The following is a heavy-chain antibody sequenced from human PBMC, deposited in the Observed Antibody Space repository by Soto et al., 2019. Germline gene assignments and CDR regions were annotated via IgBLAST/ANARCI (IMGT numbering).Heavy chain of an antibody. CDR3: ARDKRINWNDFGGARAFDI. D-gene: IGHD1-1*01. J-gene: IGHJ3*02. V-gene: IGHV1-46*01. Sequence: GASVKVSCKACGYSFTSYYMHWVRQAPGQGLEWMGIINPSGGSTSYAQKFQGRVTMTRDTSTSTVYMELSSLRSEDTAVYYCARDKRINWNDFGGARAFDIWGQGTMVTVSS. CDR1: GYSFTSYY. CDR2: INPSGGST.